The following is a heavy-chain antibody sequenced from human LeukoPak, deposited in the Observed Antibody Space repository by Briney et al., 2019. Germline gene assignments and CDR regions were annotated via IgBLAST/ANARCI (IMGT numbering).Heavy chain of an antibody. D-gene: IGHD5-18*01. J-gene: IGHJ4*02. CDR2: ISGSGSTI. V-gene: IGHV3-11*01. CDR1: GFTFSDYY. Sequence: GGSLRLSCAASGFTFSDYYMSWIRQAPGKGLEWVSYISGSGSTIYYADSVKGRFTISRDNAKNSLYLQMNSLRAEDTAVYYCASGVKAAMVKFDYWGQGTLVTVSS. CDR3: ASGVKAAMVKFDY.